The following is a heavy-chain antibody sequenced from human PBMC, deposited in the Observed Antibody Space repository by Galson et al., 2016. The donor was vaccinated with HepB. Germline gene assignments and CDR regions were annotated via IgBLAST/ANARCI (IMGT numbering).Heavy chain of an antibody. D-gene: IGHD3-3*01. CDR1: GFTVSNNY. J-gene: IGHJ4*02. Sequence: SLRLSCAASGFTVSNNYMTWVRHAPGKVLEWVSLIYSIGTTLYADSVKGRFTISRDSSKNTLYLQMNSLRPEDTAVYYCARNVPVTIFGYWGQGTLVTVSS. CDR3: ARNVPVTIFGY. V-gene: IGHV3-66*01. CDR2: IYSIGTT.